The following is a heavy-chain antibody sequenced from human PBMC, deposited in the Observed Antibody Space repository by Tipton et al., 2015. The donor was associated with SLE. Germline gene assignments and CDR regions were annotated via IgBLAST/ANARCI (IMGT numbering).Heavy chain of an antibody. CDR2: IYVGDSET. D-gene: IGHD5-24*01. CDR3: ANKGLATIGGAFDI. J-gene: IGHJ3*02. V-gene: IGHV5-51*03. Sequence: QLVQSGAEVKKPGESLKISCKVSGDSFSTYWIAWVRQMPGKGLEWMGIIYVGDSETRYSPSFQGQVTISADKSIRTAYLQWSSLKASDTAMYYCANKGLATIGGAFDIWGHGTMVTVSS. CDR1: GDSFSTYW.